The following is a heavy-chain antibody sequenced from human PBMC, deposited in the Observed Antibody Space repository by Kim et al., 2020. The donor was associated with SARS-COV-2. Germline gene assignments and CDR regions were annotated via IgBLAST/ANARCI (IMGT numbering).Heavy chain of an antibody. CDR2: ISWNSGSI. Sequence: GGSLRLSCAASGFTFDDYAMHWVRQAPGKGLEWVSGISWNSGSIGYADSVKGRFTISRDNAKNSLYLQMNSLRAEDTALYYCAKDLDKRFVEWLLPSLDYYYFGMAVWGQGTTVTVSS. D-gene: IGHD3-3*01. CDR1: GFTFDDYA. CDR3: AKDLDKRFVEWLLPSLDYYYFGMAV. J-gene: IGHJ6*02. V-gene: IGHV3-9*01.